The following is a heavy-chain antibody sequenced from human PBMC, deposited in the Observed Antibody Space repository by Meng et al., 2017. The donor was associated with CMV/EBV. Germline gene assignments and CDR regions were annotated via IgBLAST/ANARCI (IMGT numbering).Heavy chain of an antibody. Sequence: QVHLQESGQGLVKPSETLSLTCTVSGGSISSYYWSWIRQPAGKGLEWIGRIYTSGSTNYNPSLKSRVTMSVDTSKNQFSLKLSSVTAADTAVYYCARDLMNCSSTSCANWFDPWGQGTLVTVSS. V-gene: IGHV4-4*07. D-gene: IGHD2-2*01. CDR3: ARDLMNCSSTSCANWFDP. CDR2: IYTSGST. J-gene: IGHJ5*02. CDR1: GGSISSYY.